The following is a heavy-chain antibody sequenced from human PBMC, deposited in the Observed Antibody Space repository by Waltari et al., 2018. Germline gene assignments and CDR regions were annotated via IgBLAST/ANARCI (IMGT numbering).Heavy chain of an antibody. CDR1: GDFMSTPDC. V-gene: IGHV4-4*02. J-gene: IGHJ4*02. CDR3: ARDRGRGLYLDS. CDR2: VHRSGRP. D-gene: IGHD2-15*01. Sequence: QLKLQESGPGLVQPSGTLHLTCGVLGDFMSTPDCWSWVRQPPGKGVEWIGQVHRSGRPNYSPSFASRVTMSLDTPNNQFSLELTSATAADTAVYYCARDRGRGLYLDSWGPGILVTVSP.